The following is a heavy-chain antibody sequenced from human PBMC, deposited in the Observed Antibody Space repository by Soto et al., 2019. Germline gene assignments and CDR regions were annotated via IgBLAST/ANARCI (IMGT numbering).Heavy chain of an antibody. CDR2: INHSGST. J-gene: IGHJ5*02. V-gene: IGHV4-34*01. D-gene: IGHD6-6*01. CDR1: GGSFSGYY. Sequence: SETLSLTCAVYGGSFSGYYWSWIRQPPGKGLEWIGEINHSGSTNYNPSLKSRVTISVDTSKNQFSLKLSSVTAADTAVYYYARGRNSYSSSDGNWFDPWGQGTLVTVS. CDR3: ARGRNSYSSSDGNWFDP.